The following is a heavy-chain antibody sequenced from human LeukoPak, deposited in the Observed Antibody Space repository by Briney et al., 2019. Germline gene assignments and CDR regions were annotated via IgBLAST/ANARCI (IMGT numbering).Heavy chain of an antibody. CDR3: ARDGIVVVPAAIPGSWFDP. CDR2: INPSGGST. J-gene: IGHJ5*02. CDR1: GYTFTDYY. D-gene: IGHD2-2*01. V-gene: IGHV1-46*01. Sequence: GASVKVSCKASGYTFTDYYILWVRQAPGQGLEWMGIINPSGGSTSYAQKFQGRVTMTRDTSTSTVYMELSSLRSEDTAVYYCARDGIVVVPAAIPGSWFDPWGQGTLVTVSS.